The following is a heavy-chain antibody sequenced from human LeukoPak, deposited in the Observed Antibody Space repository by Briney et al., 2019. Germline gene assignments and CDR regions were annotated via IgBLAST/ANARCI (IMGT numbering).Heavy chain of an antibody. Sequence: PGGSLRLSCAASGFSVSSNCMNWVRQAPGKGLEWVADIYSGGTTYYADSVKGRFTISRDNSKNTLDLQLTNLRAEDTAVYYCASHWELRYWGQGTLVTVSS. J-gene: IGHJ4*02. CDR2: IYSGGTT. D-gene: IGHD1-26*01. V-gene: IGHV3-53*01. CDR3: ASHWELRY. CDR1: GFSVSSNC.